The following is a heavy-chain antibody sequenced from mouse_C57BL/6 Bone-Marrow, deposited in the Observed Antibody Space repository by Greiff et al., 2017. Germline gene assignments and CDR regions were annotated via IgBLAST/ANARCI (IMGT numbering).Heavy chain of an antibody. J-gene: IGHJ2*01. CDR3: ARFKPLYFDY. V-gene: IGHV1-82*01. CDR2: IYPGDGDT. CDR1: GYAFSSSW. Sequence: VQLQQSGPELVKPGASVKISCKASGYAFSSSWMNWVKQRPGKGLEWIGRIYPGDGDTKYNEKFKGKATLTADTSSSTAYMQLSSLTSEDSAVYYCARFKPLYFDYWGQGTTLTVSS.